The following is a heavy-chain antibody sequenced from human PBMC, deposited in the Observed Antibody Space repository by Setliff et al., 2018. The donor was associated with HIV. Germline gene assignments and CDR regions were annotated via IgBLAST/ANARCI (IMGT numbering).Heavy chain of an antibody. CDR3: ARRLSSGSYFGY. V-gene: IGHV3-7*03. D-gene: IGHD6-19*01. CDR1: GFTFSNSW. Sequence: GGSLRLSCAASGFTFSNSWMSWVRQAPGKGLEWVANIKQDGREKYYVDSVKGRFTISRDNAKNSLYLQMNSLRAEDTAVYYCARRLSSGSYFGYWGQGTLVTVSS. J-gene: IGHJ4*02. CDR2: IKQDGREK.